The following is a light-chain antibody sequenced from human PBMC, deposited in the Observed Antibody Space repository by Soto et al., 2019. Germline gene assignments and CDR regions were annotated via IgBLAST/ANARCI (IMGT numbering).Light chain of an antibody. CDR3: QQRSNWRRIT. Sequence: IVLTQSPATLSLSPGERATLSCRASQSIGSYLVWYQQKPGQAPRLLIYDASNRATGIPARFSGSGSGTDFTLTISSLEPEDFAVYYCQQRSNWRRITFGQGTRLEI. V-gene: IGKV3-11*01. J-gene: IGKJ5*01. CDR1: QSIGSY. CDR2: DAS.